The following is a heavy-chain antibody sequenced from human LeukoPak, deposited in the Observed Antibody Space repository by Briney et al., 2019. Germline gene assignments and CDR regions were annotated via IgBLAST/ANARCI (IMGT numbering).Heavy chain of an antibody. D-gene: IGHD3-10*01. Sequence: GASVKVSCKASGYTFTGYYMHWVRQAPGQGLEWMGWINPNSGGTNYAEKFQGRVTMTRDTSISTAYMELSRLRSDDTAVYYCARVNVFTMVRGVMRYYYYMGVWGKGTTVTLSS. CDR3: ARVNVFTMVRGVMRYYYYMGV. CDR2: INPNSGGT. CDR1: GYTFTGYY. V-gene: IGHV1-2*02. J-gene: IGHJ6*03.